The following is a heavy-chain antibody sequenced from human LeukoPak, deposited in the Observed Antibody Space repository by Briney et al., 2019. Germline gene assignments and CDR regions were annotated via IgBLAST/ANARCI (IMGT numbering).Heavy chain of an antibody. V-gene: IGHV3-48*02. D-gene: IGHD5-24*01. J-gene: IGHJ4*02. CDR3: ARDRGRWLHTHYVY. Sequence: GGSLRLSCAASGFTFSSYSMNWVRQAPGKGLEWVSYISSSSSTIYYADSVKGRFTISRDNAKSSLYLQMNSLRDEDTAVYYCARDRGRWLHTHYVYWGQGTLVTVSS. CDR2: ISSSSSTI. CDR1: GFTFSSYS.